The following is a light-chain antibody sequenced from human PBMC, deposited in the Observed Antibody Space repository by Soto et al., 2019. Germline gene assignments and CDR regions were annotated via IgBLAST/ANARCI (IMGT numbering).Light chain of an antibody. V-gene: IGLV4-69*01. CDR2: LNSDGSH. CDR3: QTWGTGIQV. J-gene: IGLJ2*01. Sequence: QLVLTQSPSASASLGASVKLTCTLSSGHSSYGIAWHQQQPEKGPRYLVKLNSDGSHSKGDGIPDRFSGSSSGAERYLTISSLQSEDEADYFCQTWGTGIQVFGGGTKLTVL. CDR1: SGHSSYG.